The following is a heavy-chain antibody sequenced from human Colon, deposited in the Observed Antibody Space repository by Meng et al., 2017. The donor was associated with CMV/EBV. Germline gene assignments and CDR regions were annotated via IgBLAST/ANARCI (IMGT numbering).Heavy chain of an antibody. CDR2: INPSGGSA. CDR1: GYTFSDYY. CDR3: ARSHTSSQRYFQH. V-gene: IGHV1-46*01. J-gene: IGHJ1*01. D-gene: IGHD2-2*01. Sequence: KPSGYTFSDYYVNWMRQAPGQGLEWMGIINPSGGSAAYAPKFQGRVTVTRDTSTGTLYMELSSLRLEDTATYYCARSHTSSQRYFQHWGQGTLVTSPQ.